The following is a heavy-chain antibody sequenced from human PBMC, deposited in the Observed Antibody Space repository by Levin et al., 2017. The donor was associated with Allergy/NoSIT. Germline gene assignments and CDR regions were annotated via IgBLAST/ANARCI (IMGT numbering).Heavy chain of an antibody. J-gene: IGHJ4*02. CDR3: ARGLPLWWSYRPNSGSFDY. CDR2: ISAYNGYT. Sequence: ASVKVSCKASGYTFTTYAISWVRQAPGQGLEWMGWISAYNGYTNYAQKKQGRVTMTTDTSTSTAYMELRSLRSDDTAVYYCARGLPLWWSYRPNSGSFDYWGQGTLVTVSS. V-gene: IGHV1-18*01. CDR1: GYTFTTYA. D-gene: IGHD3-16*02.